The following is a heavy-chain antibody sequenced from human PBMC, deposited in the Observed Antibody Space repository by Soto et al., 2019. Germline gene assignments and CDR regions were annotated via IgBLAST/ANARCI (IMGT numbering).Heavy chain of an antibody. D-gene: IGHD6-13*01. J-gene: IGHJ4*02. CDR3: ARSPVRIAAAGKAFDY. V-gene: IGHV4-59*08. CDR2: IYYSGGA. Sequence: ASETLSLTCTVSGGSISSYYWNWIRQPPGKGLEWIGYIYYSGGASYHPSLKSRVTISVDTSKNQFSLNLTSVTAADTAVYYCARSPVRIAAAGKAFDYWGQGTLVTVSS. CDR1: GGSISSYY.